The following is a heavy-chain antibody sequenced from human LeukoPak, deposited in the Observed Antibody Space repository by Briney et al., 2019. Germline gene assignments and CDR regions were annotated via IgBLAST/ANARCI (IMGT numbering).Heavy chain of an antibody. CDR1: GGSISSYY. J-gene: IGHJ4*02. CDR2: IYHSGST. D-gene: IGHD5-18*01. CDR3: ARELIQLWLETPFDY. Sequence: PSETLSLTCTVSGGSISSYYWGWIRQPPGKGLEWIGSIYHSGSTYYNPSLKSRVTISVDTSKNQFSLKLSSVTAADTAVYYCARELIQLWLETPFDYWGQGTLVTVSS. V-gene: IGHV4-38-2*02.